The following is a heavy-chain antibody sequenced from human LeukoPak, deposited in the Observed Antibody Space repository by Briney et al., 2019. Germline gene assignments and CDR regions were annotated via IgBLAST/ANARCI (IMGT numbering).Heavy chain of an antibody. J-gene: IGHJ4*02. CDR2: ISWNSGSI. Sequence: PGGSLRLSCAASGFTLGDYGMHWVRQAPGKGLEWVSGISWNSGSIGYADSVKGRFIISRDNAKNSLYLQMNSLRAEDTALYYCAKDISQKELYFDYWGQGTLVTVSS. CDR3: AKDISQKELYFDY. D-gene: IGHD3-10*01. V-gene: IGHV3-9*01. CDR1: GFTLGDYG.